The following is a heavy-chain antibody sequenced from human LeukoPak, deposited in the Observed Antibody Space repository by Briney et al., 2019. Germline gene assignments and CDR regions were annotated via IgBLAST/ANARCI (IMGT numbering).Heavy chain of an antibody. D-gene: IGHD3-22*01. J-gene: IGHJ4*02. V-gene: IGHV4-4*07. CDR1: GGSISSYY. Sequence: SETLSLTCTVSGGSISSYYWSWIRQPAGKGLEWIGRIYTSGSTNYNPSLKSRVTMLVDTSKNQFSLKLSSVTAADTAVYCCAREDYDSSGYYYFDYWGQGTLVTVSS. CDR2: IYTSGST. CDR3: AREDYDSSGYYYFDY.